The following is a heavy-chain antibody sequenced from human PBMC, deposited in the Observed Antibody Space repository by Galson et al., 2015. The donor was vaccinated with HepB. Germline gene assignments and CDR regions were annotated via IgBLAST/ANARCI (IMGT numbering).Heavy chain of an antibody. CDR3: ARGGDILTGTDAFDI. Sequence: SLRLSCAASGFTFSRNAMHWVRQAPGKGLEWVAVISYDGSNKYYADSVEGRFTISRDNSKNTQYVQMNSLRAEDTAVYYCARGGDILTGTDAFDIWGQGTMVTVSS. CDR1: GFTFSRNA. V-gene: IGHV3-30*04. D-gene: IGHD3-9*01. CDR2: ISYDGSNK. J-gene: IGHJ3*02.